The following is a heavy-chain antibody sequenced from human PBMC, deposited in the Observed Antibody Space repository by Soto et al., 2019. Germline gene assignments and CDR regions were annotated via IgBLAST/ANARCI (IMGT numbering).Heavy chain of an antibody. D-gene: IGHD5-18*01. Sequence: SETLSLTCTFSGGSISSGDYYWSWIRQPPGKGLEWIGYIYYSGSTYYNPSLKSRVTISVDTSKNQFSLKLSSVTAADTAVYYCARDLMGVGQLWFSSWFDPWGQGTLVTVSS. CDR3: ARDLMGVGQLWFSSWFDP. J-gene: IGHJ5*02. CDR2: IYYSGST. CDR1: GGSISSGDYY. V-gene: IGHV4-30-4*02.